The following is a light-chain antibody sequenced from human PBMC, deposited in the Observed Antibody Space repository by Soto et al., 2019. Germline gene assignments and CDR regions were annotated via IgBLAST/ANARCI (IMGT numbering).Light chain of an antibody. Sequence: QSVLTQPPSASGTPGQRVTISCSGSSSNIGSSTVTWYQQLPGAAPTVLIHSNNQRPSGVPDRFSGSKSGTSASLAISGLQYDDEADYYCATWDDRLKGYVFGTGTKLTVL. CDR3: ATWDDRLKGYV. CDR1: SSNIGSST. V-gene: IGLV1-44*01. CDR2: SNN. J-gene: IGLJ1*01.